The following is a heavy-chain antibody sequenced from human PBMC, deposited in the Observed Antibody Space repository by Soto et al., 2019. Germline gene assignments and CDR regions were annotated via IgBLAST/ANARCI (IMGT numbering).Heavy chain of an antibody. V-gene: IGHV3-33*01. J-gene: IGHJ6*02. CDR3: ASPSYSSSFYGMDV. Sequence: GGSLRLSCAASGFTFSSYGMHWVRQAPGKGLEWVAVIWYDGSNKYYADSVKGRFTISRDNSKNTLYLQMNSLRAEDTAVYYCASPSYSSSFYGMDVWGQGTTVTVSS. CDR2: IWYDGSNK. CDR1: GFTFSSYG. D-gene: IGHD6-13*01.